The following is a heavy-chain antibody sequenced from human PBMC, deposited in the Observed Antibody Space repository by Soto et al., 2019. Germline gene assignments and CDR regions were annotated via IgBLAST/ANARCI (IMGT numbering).Heavy chain of an antibody. CDR1: GGSISSSSYY. D-gene: IGHD3-10*01. V-gene: IGHV4-39*01. CDR2: IYYSGST. Sequence: SETLSLTCTVSGGSISSSSYYWGWIRQPPGKGLEWIGSIYYSGSTYYSPSLKSRVTISVDTSKNQFSLKLSSVTAADTAVYYCARRAPRGIDAFDIWGQGTMVTVSS. CDR3: ARRAPRGIDAFDI. J-gene: IGHJ3*02.